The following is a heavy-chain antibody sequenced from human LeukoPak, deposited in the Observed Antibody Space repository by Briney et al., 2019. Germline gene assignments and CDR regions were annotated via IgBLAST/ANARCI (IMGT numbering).Heavy chain of an antibody. Sequence: GGSLRLSCAASGFTFSSYGMHWVRQAPGKGLEWVAFIRYDGSNKYYADSVKGRLTISRDNSKNTLYLQMNSLRAEDTAVYYCAKDPNYYGSGSYAQFDYWGQGTLVTVSS. CDR1: GFTFSSYG. CDR3: AKDPNYYGSGSYAQFDY. V-gene: IGHV3-30*02. D-gene: IGHD3-10*01. CDR2: IRYDGSNK. J-gene: IGHJ4*02.